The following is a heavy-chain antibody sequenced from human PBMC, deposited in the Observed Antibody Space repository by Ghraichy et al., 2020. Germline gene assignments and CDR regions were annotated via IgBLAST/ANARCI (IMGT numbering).Heavy chain of an antibody. V-gene: IGHV3-21*01. J-gene: IGHJ4*02. CDR1: GFTFSSYS. Sequence: GGSLRLSCAASGFTFSSYSINWVRQAPGKGLEWVTSIRPKSDYLHYADSLRDRFTVSRDNAKNSLYLQMSSLRAEDTAVYYCAREGMSLERLELLGYWGQGTLVTVSS. D-gene: IGHD1-7*01. CDR2: IRPKSDYL. CDR3: AREGMSLERLELLGY.